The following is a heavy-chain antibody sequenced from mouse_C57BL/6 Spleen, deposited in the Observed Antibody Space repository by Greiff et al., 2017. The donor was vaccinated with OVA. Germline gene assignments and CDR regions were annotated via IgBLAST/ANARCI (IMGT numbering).Heavy chain of an antibody. J-gene: IGHJ3*01. CDR3: ARLEAAQATSRFAY. CDR1: GYTFTSYW. CDR2: INPSNGGT. V-gene: IGHV1-53*01. Sequence: QVQLQQPGTELVKPGASVKLSCKASGYTFTSYWMHWVKQRPGQGLEWIGNINPSNGGTNYNEKFKSKATLTVDKSSSTAYMQLSSLTSEDSAVDYCARLEAAQATSRFAYWGQGTLVTVSA. D-gene: IGHD3-2*02.